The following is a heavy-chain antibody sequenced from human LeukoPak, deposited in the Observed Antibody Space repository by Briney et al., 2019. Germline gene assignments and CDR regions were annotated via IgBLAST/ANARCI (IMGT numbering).Heavy chain of an antibody. V-gene: IGHV3-7*01. CDR2: IKQDGSET. D-gene: IGHD2-2*01. CDR3: ARRAPEYCITTSCPDTYYYYYYMDV. J-gene: IGHJ6*03. Sequence: GGSLRLSCAASGFAFSSSWMSWVRQAPGKGLEWVANIKQDGSETYYVDSLKGRFTVSRDNAKNSVYLQMNNLRAEDTAVYYCARRAPEYCITTSCPDTYYYYYYMDVWGKGTTVTVSS. CDR1: GFAFSSSW.